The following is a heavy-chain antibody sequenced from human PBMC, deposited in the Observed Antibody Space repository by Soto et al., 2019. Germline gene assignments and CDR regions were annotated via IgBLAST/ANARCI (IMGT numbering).Heavy chain of an antibody. Sequence: VRVVQSGNEVKKPGASVMVSCKTSGYTFTSYGVSWVRQAPGQGLEWRGLISPYNGDTIFARKFQGRVTVTADTATDTVYMELRSLTADDTAGYYCVRYATSGYRGWWGPWGQGTLVTVSS. CDR1: GYTFTSYG. CDR2: ISPYNGDT. J-gene: IGHJ5*02. V-gene: IGHV1-18*01. CDR3: VRYATSGYRGWWGP. D-gene: IGHD6-25*01.